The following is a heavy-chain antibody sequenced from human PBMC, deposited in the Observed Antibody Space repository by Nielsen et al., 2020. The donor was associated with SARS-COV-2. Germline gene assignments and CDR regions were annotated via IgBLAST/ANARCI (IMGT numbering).Heavy chain of an antibody. CDR1: GYTFTSYG. Sequence: ASVKVSCKASGYTFTSYGFSWVRQAPGQGLEWMGWISTYNGNTHYAQNVQGRVTMTTDTSTRTAYMELRGLRSDDTAVYYCARGAGDVRYWGQGTLVTVSS. D-gene: IGHD1-26*01. CDR3: ARGAGDVRY. CDR2: ISTYNGNT. J-gene: IGHJ4*02. V-gene: IGHV1-18*04.